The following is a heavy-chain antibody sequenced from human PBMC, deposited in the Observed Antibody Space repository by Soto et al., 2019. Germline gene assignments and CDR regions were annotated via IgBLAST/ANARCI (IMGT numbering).Heavy chain of an antibody. Sequence: DVQLLESGGHLVQPGGSLRLSCAASGFTFSSYAMSWVRQAPGKGLEWVSSVSAGGDMTYYSDSVKGRFTISRDNSNNALFLQMKSLRIADTALYYCARGDRGGSGSPASYYYSGLDVWGQGTTVTVS. CDR3: ARGDRGGSGSPASYYYSGLDV. CDR1: GFTFSSYA. J-gene: IGHJ6*02. CDR2: VSAGGDMT. V-gene: IGHV3-23*01. D-gene: IGHD3-10*01.